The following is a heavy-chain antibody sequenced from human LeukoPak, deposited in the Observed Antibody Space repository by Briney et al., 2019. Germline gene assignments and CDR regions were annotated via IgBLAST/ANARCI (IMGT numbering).Heavy chain of an antibody. V-gene: IGHV3-21*01. D-gene: IGHD6-13*01. J-gene: IGHJ4*02. CDR2: ISSGGSYM. CDR3: ARDPIAAAASGGDY. CDR1: GFTFSGYG. Sequence: GGSLRLSCAASGFTFSGYGMNWVRQAPGKGLEWVSSISSGGSYMYYADSLKGRFTISRDNAKNSLYLQMNSLRAEDTAVYYCARDPIAAAASGGDYWGQGTPVTVSS.